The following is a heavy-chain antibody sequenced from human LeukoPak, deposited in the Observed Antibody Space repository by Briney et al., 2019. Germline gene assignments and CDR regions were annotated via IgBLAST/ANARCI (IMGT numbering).Heavy chain of an antibody. D-gene: IGHD3-10*02. CDR3: ARWNYYVLIRAFDI. V-gene: IGHV4-59*12. Sequence: SETLSLTCTVSGGSLSSYYWIWTRQPPGKGLEYIGYIFYSGQTNYNPSLKNRVTISVDTSKNEFSLKLSSVTAADTAVYYCARWNYYVLIRAFDIWGRGTMVTVSS. J-gene: IGHJ3*02. CDR2: IFYSGQT. CDR1: GGSLSSYY.